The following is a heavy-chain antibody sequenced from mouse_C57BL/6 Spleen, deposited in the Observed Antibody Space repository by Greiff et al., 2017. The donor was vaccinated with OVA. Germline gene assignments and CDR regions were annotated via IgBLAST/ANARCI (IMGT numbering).Heavy chain of an antibody. CDR1: GYSITSGYY. J-gene: IGHJ2*01. CDR3: ATYGYDAGYYFDY. CDR2: ISYDGSN. V-gene: IGHV3-6*01. D-gene: IGHD2-2*01. Sequence: EESGPGLVKPSQSLSLTCSVTGYSITSGYYWNWIRQFPGNKLEWMGYISYDGSNNYNPSLKNRISITRDTSKNQFFLKLNSVTTEDTATYYCATYGYDAGYYFDYWGQGTTLTVSS.